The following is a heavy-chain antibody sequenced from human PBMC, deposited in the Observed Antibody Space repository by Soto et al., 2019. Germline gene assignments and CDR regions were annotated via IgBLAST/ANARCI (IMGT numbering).Heavy chain of an antibody. V-gene: IGHV3-23*01. D-gene: IGHD4-17*01. J-gene: IGHJ4*02. CDR3: AKDWRCDH. CDR2: IGTAGDT. CDR1: GVTFSIYA. Sequence: EVQLLESGGDWVQPGRYLRLSCAASGVTFSIYAMTWVRQAPGKGLECVSAIGTAGDTKYAVSLKGRFTIYRDNSKNTLFLQMNSLRAEDTALYYCAKDWRCDHWGQGTLVTVSS.